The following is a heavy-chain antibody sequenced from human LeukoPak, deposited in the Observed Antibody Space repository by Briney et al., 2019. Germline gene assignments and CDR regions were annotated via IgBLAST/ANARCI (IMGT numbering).Heavy chain of an antibody. CDR1: GFTFSSYW. CDR2: IKQDGSEK. D-gene: IGHD2-15*01. J-gene: IGHJ5*02. Sequence: GGPLRLSCAASGFTFSSYWMSWVRQAPGKGLEWVANIKQDGSEKYYVDSVKGRFTISRDNAKNSLYLQMNSLRAEDTAVYYCARHIVVVVAATGWFDPWGQGTLVTVSS. V-gene: IGHV3-7*01. CDR3: ARHIVVVVAATGWFDP.